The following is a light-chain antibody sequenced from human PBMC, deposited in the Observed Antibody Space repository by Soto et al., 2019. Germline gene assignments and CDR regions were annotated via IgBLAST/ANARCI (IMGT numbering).Light chain of an antibody. CDR1: SGHSSYI. Sequence: QPVLTQSSSASASLGSSVKLTCTLSSGHSSYIIAWHQQQPGKAPRYLMKLEVSGSYNKGSGVPDRFSGSSSWADRYLTISNLQFEYESYYYCETWDYNILVFGGGTKLTVL. V-gene: IGLV4-60*02. J-gene: IGLJ2*01. CDR2: LEVSGSY. CDR3: ETWDYNILV.